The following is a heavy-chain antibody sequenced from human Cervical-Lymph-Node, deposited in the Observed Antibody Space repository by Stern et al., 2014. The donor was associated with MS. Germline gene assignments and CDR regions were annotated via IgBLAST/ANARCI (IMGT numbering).Heavy chain of an antibody. J-gene: IGHJ5*02. Sequence: VPLGESGAEVTKPGSSAKVSCKASGGTFSKFPSSWVRQAPGQGLEWMGAIFPVFGTPTYAQEFRGRVTITADVSTSTVYMELSSLRSDDTAVYYCALSSETSDRWYSLGYDLWGQGTLVTVSS. CDR1: GGTFSKFP. V-gene: IGHV1-69*01. D-gene: IGHD6-13*01. CDR3: ALSSETSDRWYSLGYDL. CDR2: IFPVFGTP.